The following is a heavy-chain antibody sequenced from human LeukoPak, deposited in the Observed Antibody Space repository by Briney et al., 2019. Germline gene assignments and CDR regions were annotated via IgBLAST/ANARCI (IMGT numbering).Heavy chain of an antibody. CDR3: ARSVVVIDTQYYFDY. D-gene: IGHD3-22*01. Sequence: ASVKVSCKASGYTFTSYHMHWVRQAPGQGLEWMGIINPSGGTTNYAQKFRGRVTMTRDMSTSTVYMELSSLRSEDTAVYYCARSVVVIDTQYYFDYWGQGTLVTVSS. CDR2: INPSGGTT. V-gene: IGHV1-46*01. J-gene: IGHJ4*02. CDR1: GYTFTSYH.